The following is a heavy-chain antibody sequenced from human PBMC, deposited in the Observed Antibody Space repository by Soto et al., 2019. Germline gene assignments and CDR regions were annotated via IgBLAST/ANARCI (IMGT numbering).Heavy chain of an antibody. Sequence: QVQLVQSGAEVKKPGSSVKVSCKASGGTFSSYAISWVRQAPGQGLEWMGGIIPIFGTANYAQKFQGRVTITADESTSTAYMELSSLRSEDTAVYYCAQPSPFGSGSYYNGGYYGMDVWGQGTTVTVSS. D-gene: IGHD3-10*01. CDR2: IIPIFGTA. CDR3: AQPSPFGSGSYYNGGYYGMDV. J-gene: IGHJ6*02. V-gene: IGHV1-69*01. CDR1: GGTFSSYA.